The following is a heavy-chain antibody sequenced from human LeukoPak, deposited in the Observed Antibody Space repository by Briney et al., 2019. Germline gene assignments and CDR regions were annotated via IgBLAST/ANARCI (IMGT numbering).Heavy chain of an antibody. CDR2: VSHGGTT. CDR3: ARDGIAVFGVIRGNYYYMDV. CDR1: GESFNDYS. Sequence: PSDTLSLPCTVYGESFNDYSWSWTRQPPGKGLEWIGEVSHGGTTNYNPSLESRVTICIDTSNSQFFQNRKSVTAEDSGVYYCARDGIAVFGVIRGNYYYMDVWGKGTTVTVSS. D-gene: IGHD3-3*01. J-gene: IGHJ6*03. V-gene: IGHV4-34*01.